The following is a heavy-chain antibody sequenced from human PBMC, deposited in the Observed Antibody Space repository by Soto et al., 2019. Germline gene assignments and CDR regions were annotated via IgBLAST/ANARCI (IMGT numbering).Heavy chain of an antibody. D-gene: IGHD6-19*01. CDR2: ISSSSSYI. V-gene: IGHV3-21*01. Sequence: EVQLVESGGGLVKPGGSLRLSCAASGFTFSSYSMNWVRPAPGKGLEWVSSISSSSSYIYYADSVKGRFTISRDNAKNSLYLQMNSLRAEDTAVYYCARDHSSGLIPFWGQGTMVTVSS. CDR1: GFTFSSYS. CDR3: ARDHSSGLIPF. J-gene: IGHJ3*01.